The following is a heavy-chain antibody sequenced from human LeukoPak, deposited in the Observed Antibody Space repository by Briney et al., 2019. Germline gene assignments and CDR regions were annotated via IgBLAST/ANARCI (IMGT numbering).Heavy chain of an antibody. J-gene: IGHJ6*02. CDR3: AREKIPNPLRYRGVGDYYYYGMDV. Sequence: ASVKVSCKASGYTFTSYGISWVRQAPGQGLEWMGWISAYNGNTNYAQKLQGRVTMTTDTSTSTAYMELRSLRSEDTAVYYWAREKIPNPLRYRGVGDYYYYGMDVWGQGTTVTVSS. CDR2: ISAYNGNT. CDR1: GYTFTSYG. D-gene: IGHD3-9*01. V-gene: IGHV1-18*01.